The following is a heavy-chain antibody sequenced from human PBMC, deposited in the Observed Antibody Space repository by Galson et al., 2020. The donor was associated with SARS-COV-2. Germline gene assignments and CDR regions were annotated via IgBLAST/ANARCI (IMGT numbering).Heavy chain of an antibody. CDR2: IYYSGST. J-gene: IGHJ6*02. D-gene: IGHD2-2*01. Sequence: ETSETLSLTCTVSGGSISSGGYYWSWIRQHPGKGLEWIGYIYYSGSTYYNPSLKSRVTISVDTSKNQFSLKLSSLTAADTAVYYCARDRLPYCSSTSCPLYYYGMDVWGQGTTVTVSS. V-gene: IGHV4-31*03. CDR1: GGSISSGGYY. CDR3: ARDRLPYCSSTSCPLYYYGMDV.